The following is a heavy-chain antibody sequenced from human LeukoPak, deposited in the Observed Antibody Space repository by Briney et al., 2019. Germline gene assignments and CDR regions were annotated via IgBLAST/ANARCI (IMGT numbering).Heavy chain of an antibody. V-gene: IGHV3-23*01. Sequence: GGSLRLSCAASGFTFSSHAMNWVRQAPGKGLEWVSGISGSGTSTYYGDSVKGHFTISRDNSKNTLYLQMNSLRAEDTAVYYCAKSSGWYPDLFDPWGQGTLVTVSS. CDR3: AKSSGWYPDLFDP. D-gene: IGHD6-19*01. J-gene: IGHJ5*02. CDR1: GFTFSSHA. CDR2: ISGSGTST.